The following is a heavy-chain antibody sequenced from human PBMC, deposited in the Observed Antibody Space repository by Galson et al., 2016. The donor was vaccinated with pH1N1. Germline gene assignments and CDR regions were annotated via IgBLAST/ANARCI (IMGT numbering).Heavy chain of an antibody. V-gene: IGHV1-46*03. CDR2: INPRDGGT. CDR3: ATPPSPRYAFDI. J-gene: IGHJ3*02. CDR1: GYTFSKYY. Sequence: SCKASGYTFSKYYVHWVRQAPGQGLEWVGIINPRDGGTVYTQRLQGRVTMTRATSTSTVYRELSSLRSEDTAVYFCATPPSPRYAFDIRGQGTMVTVSS.